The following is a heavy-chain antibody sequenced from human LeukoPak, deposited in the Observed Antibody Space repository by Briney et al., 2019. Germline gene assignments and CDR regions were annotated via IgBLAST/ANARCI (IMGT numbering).Heavy chain of an antibody. CDR2: ISWNSGSI. D-gene: IGHD6-13*01. J-gene: IGHJ5*02. CDR1: GFTFDDYA. V-gene: IGHV3-9*01. CDR3: AILTGIAAAA. Sequence: PGGSLRLSCAASGFTFDDYAMHWVRQAPGKGLEWVSGISWNSGSIGYADSVKGRFTISRDNAKNMLYLQMNSLRAEDTAIYYCAILTGIAAAAWGQGTLVTVSS.